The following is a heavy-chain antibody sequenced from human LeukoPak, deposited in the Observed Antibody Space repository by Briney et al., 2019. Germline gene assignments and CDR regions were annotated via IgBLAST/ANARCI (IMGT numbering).Heavy chain of an antibody. D-gene: IGHD1-1*01. CDR2: IIPFLDIQ. J-gene: IGHJ5*02. V-gene: IGHV1-69*04. Sequence: SVKVSCKASGGTFSSYGFSWVRQAPGQGLEWMGRIIPFLDIQNYAQKFQGRLTTTADKSTSTSYMELTHLRTDDTAVYFCARAGQVGHNYLDPWGQGTLVTVSS. CDR3: ARAGQVGHNYLDP. CDR1: GGTFSSYG.